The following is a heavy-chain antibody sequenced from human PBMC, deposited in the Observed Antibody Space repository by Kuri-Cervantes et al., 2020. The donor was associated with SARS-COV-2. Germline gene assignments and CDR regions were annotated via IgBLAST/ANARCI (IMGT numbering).Heavy chain of an antibody. J-gene: IGHJ4*02. D-gene: IGHD3-10*01. CDR3: ARTSYGSALY. Sequence: SETLSLTCTVSGGSISSSSYYWGWIRQPPGKGLEWIGSIYYSGSTYYNPSLKSRVTISVDTSKNQFSLKLSSVTAADTAVHYCARTSYGSALYWGQGTLVTVSS. CDR2: IYYSGST. CDR1: GGSISSSSYY. V-gene: IGHV4-39*07.